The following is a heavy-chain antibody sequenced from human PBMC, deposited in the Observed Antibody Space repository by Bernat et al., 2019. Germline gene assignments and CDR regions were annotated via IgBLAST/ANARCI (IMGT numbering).Heavy chain of an antibody. CDR1: GGSISSSSYY. Sequence: QLQLQESGPGLVKPSETLSLTCTVSGGSISSSSYYWGWIRQPPGKGLEWIGSIYYSGSTYYNPSLKSRVTISVDTSKNQFSLKLSSVTAADTAVYYCARADTRPTDWFDPWGQGTLVTVSS. CDR3: ARADTRPTDWFDP. J-gene: IGHJ5*02. V-gene: IGHV4-39*01. D-gene: IGHD5-18*01. CDR2: IYYSGST.